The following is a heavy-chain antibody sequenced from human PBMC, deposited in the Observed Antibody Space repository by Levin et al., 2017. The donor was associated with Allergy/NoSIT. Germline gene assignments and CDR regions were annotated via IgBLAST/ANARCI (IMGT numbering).Heavy chain of an antibody. V-gene: IGHV3-23*01. D-gene: IGHD6-13*01. CDR1: GFTFSSYA. Sequence: PGGSLRLSCAASGFTFSSYAMSWVRQAPGKGLEWVSAISGSGGSTYYADSVKGRFTISRDNSKNTLYLQMNSLRAEDTAVYYCAKAPGTLDSSSWYDRYFDYWGQGTLVTVSS. J-gene: IGHJ4*02. CDR2: ISGSGGST. CDR3: AKAPGTLDSSSWYDRYFDY.